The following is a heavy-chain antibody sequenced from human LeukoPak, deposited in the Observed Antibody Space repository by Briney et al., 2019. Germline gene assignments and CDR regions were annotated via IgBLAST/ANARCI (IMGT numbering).Heavy chain of an antibody. CDR2: ISAYNGNT. CDR1: GYTFTSYG. J-gene: IGHJ4*02. Sequence: GASVKVSCKASGYTFTSYGISWVRQAPGQGLEWMAWISAYNGNTDYAQNLRGRVTMTTDTSTSTAYMELRSLSSDDTAVYYCARDSVDGSGTYYNDSPDYWGQGTLVSVCS. D-gene: IGHD3-10*01. V-gene: IGHV1-18*01. CDR3: ARDSVDGSGTYYNDSPDY.